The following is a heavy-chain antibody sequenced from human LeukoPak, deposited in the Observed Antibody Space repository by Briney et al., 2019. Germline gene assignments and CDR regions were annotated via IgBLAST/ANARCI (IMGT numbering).Heavy chain of an antibody. D-gene: IGHD2-2*01. CDR2: INHSGST. V-gene: IGHV4-34*01. CDR3: ARGAYCSSTSCYVLGLGPNYYYYYMDV. CDR1: GGSFSGYY. J-gene: IGHJ6*03. Sequence: PSETLSLTCAVYGGSFSGYYWSWIRQPPGKGLECIGEINHSGSTNYNPSLKSRVTISVDTSKNQFSLKLSSVTAADTAVYYCARGAYCSSTSCYVLGLGPNYYYYYMDVWGKGTTVTVSS.